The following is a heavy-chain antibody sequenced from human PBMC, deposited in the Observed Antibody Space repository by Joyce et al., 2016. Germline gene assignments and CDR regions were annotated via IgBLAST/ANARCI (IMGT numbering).Heavy chain of an antibody. CDR2: INYSGNT. CDR3: ARGTTPLDH. V-gene: IGHV4-34*01. CDR1: GGSLKTYY. J-gene: IGHJ4*02. Sequence: QVQLQQWGAGLLKPSETLSLTCAVYGGSLKTYYWTWIRQTPGKGLEWIGEINYSGNTTYNPSLESRLTMSIDTSNNHFSLKLTSVTAADTAAYYCARGTTPLDHWGQGTLVTVSS. D-gene: IGHD4-17*01.